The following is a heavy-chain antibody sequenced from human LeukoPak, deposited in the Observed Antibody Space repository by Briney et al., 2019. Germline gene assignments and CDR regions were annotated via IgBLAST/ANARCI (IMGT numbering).Heavy chain of an antibody. CDR2: INPNSGGT. V-gene: IGHV1-2*02. D-gene: IGHD6-6*01. Sequence: GASVKVPCKASGYTFTGYYMHWVRQAPGQGLEWMGWINPNSGGTNYAQKFQGRVTMTRDTSISTAYMELSRLRSDDTAVYYCARARLWRMAADYYFDYWGQGTLVTVSS. CDR3: ARARLWRMAADYYFDY. J-gene: IGHJ4*02. CDR1: GYTFTGYY.